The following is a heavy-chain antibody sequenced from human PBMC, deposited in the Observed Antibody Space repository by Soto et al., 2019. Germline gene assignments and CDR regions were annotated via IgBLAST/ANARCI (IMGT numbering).Heavy chain of an antibody. CDR3: ARNSGSSLPFDY. CDR1: GGTFSSYA. D-gene: IGHD1-26*01. V-gene: IGHV1-69*13. J-gene: IGHJ4*02. CDR2: IIPIFGTA. Sequence: SGKVCYKASGGTFSSYAISWVRQAPGQGLEWMGGIIPIFGTANYAQKFQGRVTITADESTSTAYMELSSLRSEDTAVYYCARNSGSSLPFDYWGQGTLVTVYS.